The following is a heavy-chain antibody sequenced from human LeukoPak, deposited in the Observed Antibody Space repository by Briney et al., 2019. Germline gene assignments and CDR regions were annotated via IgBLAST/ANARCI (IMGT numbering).Heavy chain of an antibody. CDR3: ARSCRILDIVATIRARLGGNGFDI. J-gene: IGHJ3*02. V-gene: IGHV4-34*01. Sequence: SSETLSLTCAVYGGSFSGYYWGWIRQPPGKGLEWIGSIYHSGSTYYNPSLKSRVTIAAETSKNQFSLKLSSVTAADKAVYYCARSCRILDIVATIRARLGGNGFDIWGQGTMVTVSS. D-gene: IGHD5-12*01. CDR1: GGSFSGYY. CDR2: IYHSGST.